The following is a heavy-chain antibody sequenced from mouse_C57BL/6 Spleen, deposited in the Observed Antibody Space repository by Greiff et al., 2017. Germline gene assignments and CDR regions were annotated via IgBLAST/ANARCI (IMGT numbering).Heavy chain of an antibody. Sequence: QVQLQQSGAELVKPGASVKISCKASGYAFSSYWMNWVKQRPGKGLEWIGQIYPGDGDTNYNGKFKGKATLTADKSSSTAYMQLSSLTSEDSAVYFCARWGGGYYEGFAYWGQGTLVTVSA. CDR3: ARWGGGYYEGFAY. D-gene: IGHD2-3*01. J-gene: IGHJ3*01. V-gene: IGHV1-80*01. CDR2: IYPGDGDT. CDR1: GYAFSSYW.